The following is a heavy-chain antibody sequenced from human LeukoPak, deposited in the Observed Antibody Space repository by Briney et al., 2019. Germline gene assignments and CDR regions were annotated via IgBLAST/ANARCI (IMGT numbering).Heavy chain of an antibody. V-gene: IGHV3-21*01. CDR1: GFTFSSYS. CDR2: ISSSPSYV. J-gene: IGHJ6*03. Sequence: GGSLRLSCAASGFTFSSYSMNWVRQAPGKGLEWVSSISSSPSYVYYADSVKGRFTISRDNAKNSLYLQMNSLRAEDTAVYYCARVSPAGVGANMDVWGKGTAVTVSS. CDR3: ARVSPAGVGANMDV. D-gene: IGHD1-26*01.